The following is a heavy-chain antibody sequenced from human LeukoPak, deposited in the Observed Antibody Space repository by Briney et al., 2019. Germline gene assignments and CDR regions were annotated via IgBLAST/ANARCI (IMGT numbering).Heavy chain of an antibody. V-gene: IGHV3-48*04. CDR3: ATTQYSSSWYRFDY. CDR2: ISSSSSTI. D-gene: IGHD6-13*01. J-gene: IGHJ4*02. Sequence: GGSLRLSCAASGFTFSSYGMNWVRQAPGKGLEWVSYISSSSSTIYYADSVKGRFTISRDNAKNSLFLQMNSLRAEDTAVYFCATTQYSSSWYRFDYWGQGTLVTVSS. CDR1: GFTFSSYG.